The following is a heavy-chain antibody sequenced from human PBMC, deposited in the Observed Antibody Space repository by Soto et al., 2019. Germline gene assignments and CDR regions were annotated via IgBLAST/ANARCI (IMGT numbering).Heavy chain of an antibody. D-gene: IGHD6-6*01. Sequence: SRRLSCAASGFTFSSYGMHWVRQAPGKGLEGVAVIWYDGSNKDYADSVKGRFTISRDNSKNTRYLQMNSLRAEDTAVYYCARDAAMPPNSSPSFDYWGQGTLVTVSS. CDR2: IWYDGSNK. CDR1: GFTFSSYG. CDR3: ARDAAMPPNSSPSFDY. V-gene: IGHV3-33*01. J-gene: IGHJ4*02.